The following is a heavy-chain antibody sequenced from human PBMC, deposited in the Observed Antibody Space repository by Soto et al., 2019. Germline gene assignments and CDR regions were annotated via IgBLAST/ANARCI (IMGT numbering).Heavy chain of an antibody. Sequence: VGSLRLSCAASGFTFSSSWMSWVRQAPGKGLEWVANIKQDGSEKFYVDSVKGRFTISRDNAKNSLYLQMNSLRAEDTAVYYCARLSATPWTPFDYWGQGTLVTVSS. D-gene: IGHD2-15*01. CDR3: ARLSATPWTPFDY. J-gene: IGHJ4*02. CDR2: IKQDGSEK. CDR1: GFTFSSSW. V-gene: IGHV3-7*01.